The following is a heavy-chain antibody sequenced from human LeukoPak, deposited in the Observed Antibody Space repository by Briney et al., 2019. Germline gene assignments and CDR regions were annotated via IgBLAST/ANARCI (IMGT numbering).Heavy chain of an antibody. Sequence: GGSLRLSCAASGFTFSRYAMTWVRQAPGKGLEWVSSISDSDGSTYYSDSVKGRFTISRDNSKNTLYLQMNSLRAEDTAVYYCSAPASSSPVYYGDFWGQGTLVTVSS. V-gene: IGHV3-23*01. CDR3: SAPASSSPVYYGDF. D-gene: IGHD6-6*01. CDR2: ISDSDGST. J-gene: IGHJ4*02. CDR1: GFTFSRYA.